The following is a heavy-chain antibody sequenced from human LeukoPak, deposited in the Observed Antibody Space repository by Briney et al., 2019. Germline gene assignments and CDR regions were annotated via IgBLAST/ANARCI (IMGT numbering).Heavy chain of an antibody. CDR3: ARDRGFDVVVPAALDY. CDR2: ISYDGSNK. V-gene: IGHV3-30-3*01. Sequence: GGSLRLSCAASGFTFSSYAMHWVRQAPGKGLEWVAVISYDGSNKYYADSVEGRFTISRDNSKNTLYLQMNSLRAEDTAVYYCARDRGFDVVVPAALDYWGQGTLVTVSS. J-gene: IGHJ4*02. CDR1: GFTFSSYA. D-gene: IGHD2-2*01.